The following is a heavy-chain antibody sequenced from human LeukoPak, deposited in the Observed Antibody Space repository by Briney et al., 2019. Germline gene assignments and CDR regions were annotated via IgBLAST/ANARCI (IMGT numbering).Heavy chain of an antibody. CDR2: IRGSGVSGVST. Sequence: GGSLRLSCAASGFTFSIYDMSWVRQAPGKGLEWVSAIRGSGVSGVSTYYAHSVKGRFTISRDNSKNTLYLQMKSLRAEDTAVYYCAKVGYCSSTRCFWGQGTLVTVSS. V-gene: IGHV3-23*01. J-gene: IGHJ4*02. CDR1: GFTFSIYD. D-gene: IGHD2-2*01. CDR3: AKVGYCSSTRCF.